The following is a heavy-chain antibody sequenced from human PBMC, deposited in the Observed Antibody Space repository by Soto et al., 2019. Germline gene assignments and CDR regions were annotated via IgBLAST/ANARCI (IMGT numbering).Heavy chain of an antibody. CDR2: ISGSGGST. CDR1: GFTFSSYA. D-gene: IGHD6-6*01. CDR3: ANCEAARKWFDP. J-gene: IGHJ5*02. Sequence: EVQLLESGGGLVQPGGSLRLSCAASGFTFSSYAMSWVRQAPGKGLEWVSAISGSGGSTYYADSVKGRFTISRDNSKSTLYLQINSLRAEDTAVYYCANCEAARKWFDPWGQGTLVTVSS. V-gene: IGHV3-23*01.